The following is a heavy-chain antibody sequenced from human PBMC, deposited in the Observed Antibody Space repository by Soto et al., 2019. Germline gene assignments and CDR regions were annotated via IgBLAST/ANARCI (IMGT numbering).Heavy chain of an antibody. J-gene: IGHJ4*02. CDR2: IDTSGTKI. D-gene: IGHD3-3*01. CDR3: ASHYDMWSGYLSPVDY. CDR1: GFRLSDSY. Sequence: PGGSLRLSCAASGFRLSDSYMSWIRKAPGKGLEWISYIDTSGTKIYYADSVKGRFTITRDNAKNSLYLEMNSLRDEDTAVYYCASHYDMWSGYLSPVDYWGQGTLVTVSS. V-gene: IGHV3-11*01.